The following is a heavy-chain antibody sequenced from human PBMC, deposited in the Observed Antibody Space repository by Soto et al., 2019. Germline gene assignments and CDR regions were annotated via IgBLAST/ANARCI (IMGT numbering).Heavy chain of an antibody. V-gene: IGHV3-30*03. CDR1: GFTFSSYG. CDR2: ILFDGSNQ. D-gene: IGHD6-25*01. Sequence: QVQLVESGGGVVQPGTSLRLSCAASGFTFSSYGMHWVRQAPGKGLERVAIILFDGSNQYYADSVKGRFTISRDNSKNTGDMQMNSLRVEDTAVYYCAREACSGAPSGATFDYWGQGTLVTVSS. J-gene: IGHJ4*02. CDR3: AREACSGAPSGATFDY.